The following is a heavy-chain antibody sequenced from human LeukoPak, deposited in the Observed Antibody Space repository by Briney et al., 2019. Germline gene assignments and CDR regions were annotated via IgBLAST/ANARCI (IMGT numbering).Heavy chain of an antibody. J-gene: IGHJ4*02. CDR3: VRCRGTTVLTRFDN. Sequence: SETLSLTCTVSGGSINNYYWSWIRQPAGKGLEWIGRIYSSGSTNYNPSLKSRVTMSVDTSKNQFSVNLTSVTAADTAVYYCVRCRGTTVLTRFDNWGQGTLVTVSS. D-gene: IGHD1-1*01. CDR1: GGSINNYY. V-gene: IGHV4-4*07. CDR2: IYSSGST.